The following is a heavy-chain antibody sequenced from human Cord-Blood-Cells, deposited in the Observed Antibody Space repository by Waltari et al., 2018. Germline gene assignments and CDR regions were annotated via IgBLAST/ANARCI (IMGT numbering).Heavy chain of an antibody. J-gene: IGHJ4*02. CDR3: ARQLGYCSSTSCYYFDY. V-gene: IGHV4-39*01. CDR2: IYYSGST. D-gene: IGHD2-2*01. Sequence: QLQLQESGPGLVQPSETLSLTCTVPGGSISSSSYYWVWIRKPPGKGLEWIGSIYYSGSTYYNPSLKSRVTISVDTSKNQFSLKLSSVTAADTAVYYCARQLGYCSSTSCYYFDYWGQGTLVTVSS. CDR1: GGSISSSSYY.